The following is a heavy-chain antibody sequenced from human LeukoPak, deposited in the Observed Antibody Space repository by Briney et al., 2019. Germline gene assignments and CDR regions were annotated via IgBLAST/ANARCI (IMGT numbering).Heavy chain of an antibody. V-gene: IGHV4-59*01. J-gene: IGHJ6*03. CDR3: ARSGPSYDFWSGYYRDYYYYMDV. D-gene: IGHD3-3*01. CDR2: IYYSGST. CDR1: GGSITSNY. Sequence: PSETLSLTCTVSGGSITSNYWSWIRQPPGKGLEWIGYIYYSGSTNYNPSLKSRVTISVDTSKNQFSLKLSSVTAADTAVYYCARSGPSYDFWSGYYRDYYYYMDVWGKGTTVTVSS.